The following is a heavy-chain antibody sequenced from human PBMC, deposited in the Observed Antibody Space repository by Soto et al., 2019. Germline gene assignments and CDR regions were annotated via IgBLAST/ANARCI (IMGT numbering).Heavy chain of an antibody. Sequence: QVQLVESGGGVVQPGRSLRLSCAASGFTFSSYAMHWVRQAPGKGLEWVAVISSDGSNKYYADSVKGRFTISRDNSKNTLYLQMNSLSAEDTAVYYCAREGGYSYGGYYFDYWGQGTLVTVSS. CDR1: GFTFSSYA. V-gene: IGHV3-30-3*01. CDR3: AREGGYSYGGYYFDY. D-gene: IGHD5-18*01. J-gene: IGHJ4*02. CDR2: ISSDGSNK.